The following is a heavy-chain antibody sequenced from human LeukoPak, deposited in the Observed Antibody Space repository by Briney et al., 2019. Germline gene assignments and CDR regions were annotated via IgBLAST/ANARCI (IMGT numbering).Heavy chain of an antibody. CDR1: GFTFSTYT. CDR2: ITSSSSFT. D-gene: IGHD4-11*01. CDR3: ARSVGSYYGDF. V-gene: IGHV3-21*06. Sequence: PGGSLTFSCAASGFTFSTYTMSWVRQAPGKGLEWVSSITSSSSFTYYADSVKGRFTISRDNAKNLLYLQMNSLRVEDTAVYHCARSVGSYYGDFWGQGTLVTVSS. J-gene: IGHJ4*02.